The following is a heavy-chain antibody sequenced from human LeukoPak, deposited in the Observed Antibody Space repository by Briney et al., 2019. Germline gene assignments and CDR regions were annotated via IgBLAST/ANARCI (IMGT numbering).Heavy chain of an antibody. CDR2: IYHSGST. CDR1: VVSISICDC. Sequence: PSETLSLTCAVSVVSISICDCWGWIRQPPGKGLEGSGNIYHSGSTYYNPSLNSRVAISVDKSKNPFYLQLNSVTAADTAVYYCARHKDCSYYYMDVWGKGTTVTVSS. CDR3: ARHKDCSYYYMDV. J-gene: IGHJ6*03. V-gene: IGHV4-38-2*01.